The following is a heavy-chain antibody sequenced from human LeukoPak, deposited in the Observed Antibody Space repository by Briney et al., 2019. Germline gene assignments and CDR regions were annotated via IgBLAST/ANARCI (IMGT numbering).Heavy chain of an antibody. CDR3: ARRSTWFSPFDP. V-gene: IGHV4-39*01. Sequence: PGGSLRLSCAASGFTFSSYEMNWVRQPPGKGLEWIGNIYYSGSTYSNPSLKSRVTISVDTSKNQPSLKVTSVTAADTAVYYCARRSTWFSPFDPWGQGTLVTVSS. D-gene: IGHD6-13*01. CDR1: GFTFSSYE. CDR2: IYYSGST. J-gene: IGHJ5*02.